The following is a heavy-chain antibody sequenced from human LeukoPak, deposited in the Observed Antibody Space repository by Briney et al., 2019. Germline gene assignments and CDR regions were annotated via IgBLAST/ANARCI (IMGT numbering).Heavy chain of an antibody. CDR3: ARLMVRGVNFDY. CDR2: IYTSGST. V-gene: IGHV4-61*02. D-gene: IGHD3-10*01. Sequence: PSQTLSLTCTVSGGSISSGSYYWSWIRQPAGKGLEWIGRIYTSGSTNYNPSLKSRVTRSVDTSKNQFSLKLSSVTAADTAVYYCARLMVRGVNFDYWGQGTLVTVSS. CDR1: GGSISSGSYY. J-gene: IGHJ4*02.